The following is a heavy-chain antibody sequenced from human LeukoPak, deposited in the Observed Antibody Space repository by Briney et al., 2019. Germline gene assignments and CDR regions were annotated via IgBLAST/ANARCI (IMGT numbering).Heavy chain of an antibody. CDR2: IYYSGST. J-gene: IGHJ4*02. D-gene: IGHD4-11*01. CDR1: GGSISSYY. V-gene: IGHV4-59*01. CDR3: ASADYTNYYFDF. Sequence: SETLSLTCNVSGGSISSYYWNWIRQPPGKGLEWIGYIYYSGSTNYNPSLKSRVTVSVDTSKNQPSLKLRSVTAADTAVYYCASADYTNYYFDFWGQGTLVTVSS.